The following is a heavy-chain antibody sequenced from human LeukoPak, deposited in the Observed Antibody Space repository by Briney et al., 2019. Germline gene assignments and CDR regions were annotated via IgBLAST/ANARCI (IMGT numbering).Heavy chain of an antibody. CDR2: ISSSGSTI. V-gene: IGHV3-11*01. CDR1: GFTFSDYY. Sequence: GGSLRLSCAASGFTFSDYYMSWIRQAPGKGLEWVSYISSSGSTIYYADSVKGRFTISRDNAKNSLYLQMNSLRAEDTAVYYCAKDLGRGKYYYDSSGSKDYWGQGTLVTVSS. CDR3: AKDLGRGKYYYDSSGSKDY. D-gene: IGHD3-22*01. J-gene: IGHJ4*02.